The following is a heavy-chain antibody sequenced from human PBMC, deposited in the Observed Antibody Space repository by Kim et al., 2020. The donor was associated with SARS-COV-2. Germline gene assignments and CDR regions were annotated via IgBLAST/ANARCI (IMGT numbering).Heavy chain of an antibody. CDR3: ARGAMNAGRTVVTPNDY. D-gene: IGHD2-21*02. CDR1: GFTFSSYS. Sequence: GGSLRLSCAASGFTFSSYSMNWVRQAPGKGLEWVSYISSSSSTIYYADSVKGRFTISRDNAKNSLYLQMNSLRDEDTAVYYCARGAMNAGRTVVTPNDYWGQGTLVTVSS. V-gene: IGHV3-48*02. J-gene: IGHJ4*02. CDR2: ISSSSSTI.